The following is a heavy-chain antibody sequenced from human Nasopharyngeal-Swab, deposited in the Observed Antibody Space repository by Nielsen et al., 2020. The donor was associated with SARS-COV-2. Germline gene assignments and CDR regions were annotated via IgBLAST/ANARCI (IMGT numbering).Heavy chain of an antibody. CDR3: ASPYSGSYLDAFDI. J-gene: IGHJ3*02. CDR1: GFTFSSYA. D-gene: IGHD1-26*01. Sequence: GSLRLSCAASGFTFSSYAMHWVRQAPGKGLEWVAVISYDGSNKYYADSVKGRFTISRDNSKNTLYLQMNSLRAEDTAVYYCASPYSGSYLDAFDIWGQGTMVTVPS. V-gene: IGHV3-30-3*01. CDR2: ISYDGSNK.